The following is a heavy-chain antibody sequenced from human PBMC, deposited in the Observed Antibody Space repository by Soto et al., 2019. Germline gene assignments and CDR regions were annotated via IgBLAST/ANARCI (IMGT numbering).Heavy chain of an antibody. CDR3: AREKQLVPDY. CDR1: GFTFSSYS. CDR2: ISSSSSTI. J-gene: IGHJ4*02. V-gene: IGHV3-48*01. Sequence: GGSLRLSCAASGFTFSSYSMNWVRQAPGKGLEWVSYISSSSSTIYYADSVKGRFTISRDNAKNSLYLQMNSLRAEDTAVYYCAREKQLVPDYWGQGTLVTVSS. D-gene: IGHD6-6*01.